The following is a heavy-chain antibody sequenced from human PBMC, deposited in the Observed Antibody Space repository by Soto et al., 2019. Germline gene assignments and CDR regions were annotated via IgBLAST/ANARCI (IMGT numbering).Heavy chain of an antibody. V-gene: IGHV3-33*01. CDR1: GFTFSSYG. J-gene: IGHJ4*02. Sequence: GGSLRLSCAASGFTFSSYGMHWVRQAPGKGLEWVAVIWYDGSNKYYADSVKGRFTISRDNSKNTLYLQMNSLRAEDTAVYYCARGTEITMIVVADFDYWGQGTLVTVSS. D-gene: IGHD3-22*01. CDR3: ARGTEITMIVVADFDY. CDR2: IWYDGSNK.